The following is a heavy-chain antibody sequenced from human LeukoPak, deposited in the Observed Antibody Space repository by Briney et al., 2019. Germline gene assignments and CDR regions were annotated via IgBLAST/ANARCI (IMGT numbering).Heavy chain of an antibody. CDR3: AKDPHPYGESVGGYHFDY. J-gene: IGHJ4*02. CDR1: GFTFSDYA. V-gene: IGHV3-23*01. Sequence: PGRSLRLSCAASGFTFSDYAMNSVRQAAGKWLEWVTVISDGVQNTFYADSVKGRFTISRDNLRNTLNLALNSLRAEDTAVYYCAKDPHPYGESVGGYHFDYWGQGILVTVSS. CDR2: ISDGVQNT. D-gene: IGHD4-17*01.